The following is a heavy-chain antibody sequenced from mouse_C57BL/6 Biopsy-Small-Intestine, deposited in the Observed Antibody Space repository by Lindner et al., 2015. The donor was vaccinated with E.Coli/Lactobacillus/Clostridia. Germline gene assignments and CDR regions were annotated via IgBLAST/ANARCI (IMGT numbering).Heavy chain of an antibody. CDR2: INPTTGGT. V-gene: IGHV1-42*01. Sequence: VQLQESGPELVKPGASVKISCKTSGYSFTGYFMSWVKQSPEKSLEWIGEINPTTGGTTYNQKFKAKATLTVDKSSSTAFMQFKNLTSGDSAVYYCARSHAEGDFWGQGTTLTVSS. J-gene: IGHJ2*01. CDR1: GYSFTGYF. CDR3: ARSHAEGDF.